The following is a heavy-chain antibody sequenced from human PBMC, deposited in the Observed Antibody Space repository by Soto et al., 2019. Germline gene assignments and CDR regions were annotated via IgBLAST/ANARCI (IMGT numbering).Heavy chain of an antibody. CDR3: ARDPPTYQDYDFWSGYLDY. Sequence: GSLRLSCAASGFTFSSYSMNWVRQAPGRGLEWVSSISSSSSYIYYADSVKGRFTISRDNAKNSLYLQMNSLRAEDTAVYYCARDPPTYQDYDFWSGYLDYWGQGTLVTVSS. D-gene: IGHD3-3*01. J-gene: IGHJ4*02. CDR1: GFTFSSYS. CDR2: ISSSSSYI. V-gene: IGHV3-21*01.